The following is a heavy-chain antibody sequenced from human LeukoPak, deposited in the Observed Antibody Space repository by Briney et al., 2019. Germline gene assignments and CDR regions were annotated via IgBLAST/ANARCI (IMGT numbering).Heavy chain of an antibody. CDR1: GFTFSSYW. J-gene: IGHJ6*03. CDR3: ARDVVVVPAAGWYYYYYMDV. D-gene: IGHD2-2*01. V-gene: IGHV3-7*01. CDR2: IKQDRSEK. Sequence: GGSLRLSCAASGFTFSSYWMSWVRQAPGKGLEWVAHIKQDRSEKYYVDSVKGGFTISRDNAKNSLYLQMNSLRAEDTAVYYCARDVVVVPAAGWYYYYYMDVWGKGTTVTVSS.